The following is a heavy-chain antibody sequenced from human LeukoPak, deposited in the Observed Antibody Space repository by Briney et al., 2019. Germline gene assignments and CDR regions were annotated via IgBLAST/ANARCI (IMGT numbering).Heavy chain of an antibody. Sequence: GGSLRLSCAASGFTFSSYSMNWVRQAPGKGLEWVSSISSSSSYIYYADSVKGRFTISRDNAKNSLYLQMNSLRAEDTAVYYCASGRGYGYEFDAFDIWGQGTMVTVSS. D-gene: IGHD5-18*01. CDR1: GFTFSSYS. CDR3: ASGRGYGYEFDAFDI. J-gene: IGHJ3*02. V-gene: IGHV3-21*01. CDR2: ISSSSSYI.